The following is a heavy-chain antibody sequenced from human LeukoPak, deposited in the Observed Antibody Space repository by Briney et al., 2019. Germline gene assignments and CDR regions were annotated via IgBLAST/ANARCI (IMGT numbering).Heavy chain of an antibody. CDR3: AREAFYDILTGYYTHYYYYMDV. J-gene: IGHJ6*03. Sequence: GASVKVSCKASGYTFTSYGISWARQAPGQGLEWMGWISAYNGNTNYAQKLQGRVTMTTDTSTSTAYMELRSLRSDDTAVYYCAREAFYDILTGYYTHYYYYMDVWGKGTTVTISS. CDR1: GYTFTSYG. V-gene: IGHV1-18*01. CDR2: ISAYNGNT. D-gene: IGHD3-9*01.